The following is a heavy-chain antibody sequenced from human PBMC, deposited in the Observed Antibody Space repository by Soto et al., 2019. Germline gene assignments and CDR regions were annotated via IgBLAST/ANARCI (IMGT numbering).Heavy chain of an antibody. CDR3: AKSVGNWYFDL. CDR1: VFTFSSYG. CDR2: ISYDGSNK. J-gene: IGHJ2*01. Sequence: GSLRLSGAASVFTFSSYGMHWVRQAPGKGLEWVAVISYDGSNKYYADSVKGRFTVSRDNSKNTLYLQMNSLRTEDTAVYYCAKSVGNWYFDLWGRGTLVTVSS. V-gene: IGHV3-30*18. D-gene: IGHD1-26*01.